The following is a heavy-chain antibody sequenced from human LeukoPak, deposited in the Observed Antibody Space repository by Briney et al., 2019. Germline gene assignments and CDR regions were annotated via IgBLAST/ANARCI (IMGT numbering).Heavy chain of an antibody. V-gene: IGHV3-30*02. Sequence: GGSLRLSCAASGFTVNDKYMSWVRQAPGKGLEWVAFIRYDGSNKYYADSVKGRFTISRDNSKNTLSLQMNSLRVEDTALYYCAKAQGYATSWSPFDYWGQGTLVTVCS. CDR2: IRYDGSNK. D-gene: IGHD2-2*01. J-gene: IGHJ4*02. CDR3: AKAQGYATSWSPFDY. CDR1: GFTVNDKY.